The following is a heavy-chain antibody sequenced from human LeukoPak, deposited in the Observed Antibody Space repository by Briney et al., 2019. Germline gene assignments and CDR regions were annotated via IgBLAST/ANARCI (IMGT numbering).Heavy chain of an antibody. J-gene: IGHJ4*02. D-gene: IGHD6-6*01. Sequence: GGSLSLSCAASGFTFSSYWMSWVRQAPGKGLEWVAHIKEDGSEKYYADSVKGRFTISRDNSKNTLYLQMNSLRAEDTAVYYCAKNRPFDYWGQGTLVTVSS. CDR2: IKEDGSEK. V-gene: IGHV3-7*01. CDR3: AKNRPFDY. CDR1: GFTFSSYW.